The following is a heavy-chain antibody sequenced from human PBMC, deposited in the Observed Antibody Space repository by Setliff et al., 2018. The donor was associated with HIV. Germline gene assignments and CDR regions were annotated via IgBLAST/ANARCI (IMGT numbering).Heavy chain of an antibody. V-gene: IGHV3-48*02. CDR3: ARVYTYTYDY. CDR1: GFTFSSFA. Sequence: GGSLRLSCAASGFTFSSFAMNWVRQAPGEGLEWIAYNDLDSRAIYYSGSVKGRFTISRDNAKNSVYLEMNSLRDEDTALYYCARVYTYTYDYWGQGTLVTVSS. J-gene: IGHJ4*02. D-gene: IGHD1-1*01. CDR2: NDLDSRAI.